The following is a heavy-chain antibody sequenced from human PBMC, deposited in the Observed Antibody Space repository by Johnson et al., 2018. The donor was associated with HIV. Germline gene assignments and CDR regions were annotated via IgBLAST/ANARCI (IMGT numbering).Heavy chain of an antibody. J-gene: IGHJ3*01. Sequence: VQLVESGGGLVQPGGSLRLSCAASGFTFSSYAMSWVRQAPGKGLEWVSAISGSGGSTYYADSVKGRFTISRDSAKNSLYLQMNSLRAEDTALYYCARDVLSDLSLQGAFDVWGQGTVVTVST. V-gene: IGHV3-23*04. CDR1: GFTFSSYA. CDR3: ARDVLSDLSLQGAFDV. D-gene: IGHD3-16*02. CDR2: ISGSGGST.